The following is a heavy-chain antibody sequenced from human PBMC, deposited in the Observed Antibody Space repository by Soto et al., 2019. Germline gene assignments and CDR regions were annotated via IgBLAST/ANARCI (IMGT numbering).Heavy chain of an antibody. Sequence: SETLSLTCTVSGGSISSGDYYWSWIRQPPGKGLEWIGYIYYSGSTYYNPSLKSRVTISVDTSKNQFSLKLSSVTAADTAVYYCAREVLVRGVIITWYGMDVWGQGTTVTVSS. V-gene: IGHV4-30-4*01. J-gene: IGHJ6*02. CDR1: GGSISSGDYY. CDR2: IYYSGST. D-gene: IGHD3-10*01. CDR3: AREVLVRGVIITWYGMDV.